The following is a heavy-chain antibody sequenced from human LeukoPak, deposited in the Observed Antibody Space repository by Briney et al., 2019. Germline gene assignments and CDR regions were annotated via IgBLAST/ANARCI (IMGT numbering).Heavy chain of an antibody. Sequence: SETLSLTCTVSGGSISSYYWGWIRQPPGKGLEWIGSIYYSGSTYYNPSLKSRVTISVDTSKNQFPLRLNSLTAADTAVYYCARGVEFLQSIDHFDYWGQGTLVTVSS. V-gene: IGHV4-39*06. CDR1: GGSISSYY. J-gene: IGHJ4*02. CDR2: IYYSGST. D-gene: IGHD3-10*01. CDR3: ARGVEFLQSIDHFDY.